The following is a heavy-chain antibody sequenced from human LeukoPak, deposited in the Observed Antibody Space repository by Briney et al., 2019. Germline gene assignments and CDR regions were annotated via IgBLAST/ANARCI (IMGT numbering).Heavy chain of an antibody. J-gene: IGHJ4*02. V-gene: IGHV1-46*01. Sequence: ASVKVSCKASGYTFIIYFIHWVRQAPGQGLEWMGVINPSGGSSMSPQKFRGRVTMTRDTSTSTVYMELSSLRSEDTAVYYCAGGPAHYGSGSYVSGPTLIDYWGQGTLVTVSS. CDR3: AGGPAHYGSGSYVSGPTLIDY. CDR1: GYTFIIYF. D-gene: IGHD3-10*01. CDR2: INPSGGSS.